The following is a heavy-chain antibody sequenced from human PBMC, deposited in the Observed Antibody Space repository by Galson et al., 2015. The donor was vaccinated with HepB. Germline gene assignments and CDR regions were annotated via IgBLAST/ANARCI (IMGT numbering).Heavy chain of an antibody. CDR3: ARFVLPAAIGSPFDY. J-gene: IGHJ4*02. CDR2: ISSSGSTI. Sequence: SLRLSCAASGFTFCSYEMNWVRQAPGKGLEWVSYISSSGSTIYYADSVKGRFTISRDNAKNSLYLQMNSLRAEDTAVYYCARFVLPAAIGSPFDYWGQGTLVTVSS. V-gene: IGHV3-48*03. CDR1: GFTFCSYE. D-gene: IGHD2-2*01.